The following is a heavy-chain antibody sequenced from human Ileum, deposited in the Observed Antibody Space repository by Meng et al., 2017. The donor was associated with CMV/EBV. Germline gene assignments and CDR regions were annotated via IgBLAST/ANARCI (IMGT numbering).Heavy chain of an antibody. CDR1: GFSFETYW. Sequence: GGSLRLSCETSGFSFETYWMTWVRHAPGKGLEWVANIKQDGSERYYADSVEGRFTISRDNAKNSLHLDINSLRVEDTAVYYCASLIGGGSRAFWGQGTLVTVSS. CDR3: ASLIGGGSRAF. D-gene: IGHD7-27*01. CDR2: IKQDGSER. J-gene: IGHJ4*02. V-gene: IGHV3-7*01.